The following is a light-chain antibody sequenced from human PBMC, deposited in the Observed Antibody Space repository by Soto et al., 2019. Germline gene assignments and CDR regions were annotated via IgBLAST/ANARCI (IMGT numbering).Light chain of an antibody. CDR1: SSNIGSNF. V-gene: IGLV1-47*02. Sequence: QSVLTQPPSASGTPGQRVTISCSGSSSNIGSNFVYWYQQRPGTAPRLLIYNNDQRPSGVPDRFSGSKSGTSASLAISGLRSEDEADYYCAAWDDSRSVRYVFGTGTEVTVL. CDR2: NND. CDR3: AAWDDSRSVRYV. J-gene: IGLJ1*01.